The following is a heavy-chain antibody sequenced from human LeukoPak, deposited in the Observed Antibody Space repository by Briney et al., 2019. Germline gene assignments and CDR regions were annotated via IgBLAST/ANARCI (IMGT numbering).Heavy chain of an antibody. CDR3: ARHVPYSGSPTGAFDI. V-gene: IGHV5-51*01. J-gene: IGHJ3*02. CDR2: IYPGDSDT. Sequence: GESLKISCKGSGYSFTSYWIGWVRQMPGKGLEWMGIIYPGDSDTRYSPSFQGQVTISADRSISTAYLQWSSLKASDTAMYYCARHVPYSGSPTGAFDIWGQGTMVTVSS. D-gene: IGHD1-26*01. CDR1: GYSFTSYW.